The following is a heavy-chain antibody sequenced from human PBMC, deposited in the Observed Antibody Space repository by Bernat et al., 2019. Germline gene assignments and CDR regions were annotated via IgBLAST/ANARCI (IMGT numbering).Heavy chain of an antibody. CDR1: GYSISSGYY. CDR2: IYHSGST. Sequence: QVQLQESGPGLVKPSETLSLTCAVSGYSISSGYYWGWIRQPPGKGLEWIGSIYHSGSTYYNPSLKSRVTISVDTSKNQFSLKLSSVTAADTAVYYCASGVSYYYGSGSYYYYGMDVWGQGTTVTVSS. J-gene: IGHJ6*02. V-gene: IGHV4-38-2*01. D-gene: IGHD3-10*01. CDR3: ASGVSYYYGSGSYYYYGMDV.